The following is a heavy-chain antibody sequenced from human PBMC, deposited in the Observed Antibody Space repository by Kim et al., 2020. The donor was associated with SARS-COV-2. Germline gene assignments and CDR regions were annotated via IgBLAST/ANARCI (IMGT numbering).Heavy chain of an antibody. Sequence: GGSLRLSCAASGFTFSSYGMHWVRQAPGKGLGWVAVIWYDGSNKYYADSVKGRFTISRDNSKNTLYLQMNSLRAEDTAVYYCARGAQQLVHYYYYGMDVWGQGTKVTVSS. J-gene: IGHJ6*02. CDR3: ARGAQQLVHYYYYGMDV. CDR1: GFTFSSYG. D-gene: IGHD6-13*01. V-gene: IGHV3-33*01. CDR2: IWYDGSNK.